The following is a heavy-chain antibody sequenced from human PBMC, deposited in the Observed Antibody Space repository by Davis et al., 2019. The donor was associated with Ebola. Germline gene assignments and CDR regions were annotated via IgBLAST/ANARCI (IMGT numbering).Heavy chain of an antibody. D-gene: IGHD5-18*01. CDR3: ARDRSWILFDY. CDR1: GFTFSDYY. V-gene: IGHV3-11*06. CDR2: ISSTSSYT. Sequence: GESLKISCAASGFTFSDYYMSWIRQAPGKGLEWVSYISSTSSYTNYADSVRGRFTISRDNARNSLYLQIDTLRADDTGVYYCARDRSWILFDYWGQGTLASVSS. J-gene: IGHJ4*02.